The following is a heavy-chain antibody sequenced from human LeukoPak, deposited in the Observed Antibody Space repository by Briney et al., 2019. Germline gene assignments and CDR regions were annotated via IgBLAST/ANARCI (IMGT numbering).Heavy chain of an antibody. J-gene: IGHJ4*02. CDR3: ARDNYDSSTPYYFDY. Sequence: GGSLRLSCAASGFTFSSYWMSWVRQAPGKGLEWVANIKQDGSEKYYVDSVKGRFTISRDNAKNSLYLQMNSLRAEDTAVYYCARDNYDSSTPYYFDYWGQGTLVTVSS. CDR2: IKQDGSEK. CDR1: GFTFSSYW. V-gene: IGHV3-7*01. D-gene: IGHD3-22*01.